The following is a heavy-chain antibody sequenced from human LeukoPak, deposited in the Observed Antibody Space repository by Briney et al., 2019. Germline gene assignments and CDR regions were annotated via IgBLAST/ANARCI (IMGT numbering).Heavy chain of an antibody. CDR2: IYYSGST. V-gene: IGHV4-59*01. J-gene: IGHJ4*02. D-gene: IGHD5-18*01. CDR1: GGSISSYY. CDR3: ARALRGYSYGSFDY. Sequence: SETLPLTCTVSGGSISSYYWSWIRQPPGKGLEWIGYIYYSGSTNYNPSPKSRVTISVDTSKNQFSLKLSSVTAADTAVYYCARALRGYSYGSFDYWGQGTLVTVSS.